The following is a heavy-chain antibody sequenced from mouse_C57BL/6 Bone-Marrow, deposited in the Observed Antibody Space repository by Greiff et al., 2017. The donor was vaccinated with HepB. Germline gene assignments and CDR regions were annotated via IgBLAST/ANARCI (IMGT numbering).Heavy chain of an antibody. Sequence: EVKLMESGEGLVKPGGSLKLSCAASGFTFSSYAMSWVRQTPEKRLEWVAYISSGGDYIYYADTVKGRFTISRDNARNTLYLQMSSLKSEDTAMYYCTRGDDYDFFFAYWGQGTLVTVSA. D-gene: IGHD2-4*01. CDR3: TRGDDYDFFFAY. CDR2: ISSGGDYI. J-gene: IGHJ3*01. V-gene: IGHV5-9-1*02. CDR1: GFTFSSYA.